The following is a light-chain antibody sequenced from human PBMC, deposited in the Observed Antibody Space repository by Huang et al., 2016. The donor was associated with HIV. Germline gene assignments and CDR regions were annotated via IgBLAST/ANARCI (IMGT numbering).Light chain of an antibody. CDR2: LGS. V-gene: IGKV2-28*01. Sequence: IVMTQSPLSLSVTPGEPADIACRSSQSLLHSNGYNYLDWYLQKPGQSPQLLIYLGSNRASGVPDRFSGSGAGTDFTLKISRVEPEDVGFYYCMQGFIGTFGPGTKWIS. CDR3: MQGFIGT. J-gene: IGKJ3*01. CDR1: QSLLHSNGYNY.